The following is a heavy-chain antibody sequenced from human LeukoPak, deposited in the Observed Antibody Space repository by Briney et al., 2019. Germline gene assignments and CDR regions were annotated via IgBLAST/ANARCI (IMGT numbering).Heavy chain of an antibody. CDR1: GYTFTSYG. CDR2: ISAYNGNT. CDR3: ARGRKYYYDSSGYYFAFDI. D-gene: IGHD3-22*01. Sequence: ASVKVSCKASGYTFTSYGISWVRQAPGQGLEWMGWISAYNGNTNYAQKLQGRVTMTTDTSTSTAYMELRSLRSDDTAVYYCARGRKYYYDSSGYYFAFDIWGQGTMVTVSS. V-gene: IGHV1-18*01. J-gene: IGHJ3*02.